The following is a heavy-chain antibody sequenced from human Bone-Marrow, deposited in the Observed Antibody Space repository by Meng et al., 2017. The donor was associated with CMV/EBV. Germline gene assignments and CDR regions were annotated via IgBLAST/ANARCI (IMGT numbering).Heavy chain of an antibody. D-gene: IGHD3-3*01. CDR2: IYWNDDK. J-gene: IGHJ4*02. CDR1: GISLSTSGVG. Sequence: GPTLVKRTQTLTLTCTFSGISLSTSGVGGGWIRQPPGKALEWLALIYWNDDKRYSPSLKSRLTITRDNSKNQVVLTMTNMDPVDTATYYCAHLHGDYIYDFWSGSLGLFDYWGQGTLVTVSS. V-gene: IGHV2-5*01. CDR3: AHLHGDYIYDFWSGSLGLFDY.